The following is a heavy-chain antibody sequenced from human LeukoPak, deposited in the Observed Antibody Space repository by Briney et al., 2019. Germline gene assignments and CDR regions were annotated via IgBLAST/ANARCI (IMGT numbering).Heavy chain of an antibody. J-gene: IGHJ4*02. Sequence: GGSLRLSCSASGFTFSSYAMHWVRQAPGKGLEYVSAISSNGGSTYYADSVKGRFTISRDNSKDTLYLQMSSLRAEDTAVYYCVKDLGVPTNLFLDYWGQGTLVTVSS. CDR2: ISSNGGST. CDR1: GFTFSSYA. D-gene: IGHD3-3*01. CDR3: VKDLGVPTNLFLDY. V-gene: IGHV3-64D*06.